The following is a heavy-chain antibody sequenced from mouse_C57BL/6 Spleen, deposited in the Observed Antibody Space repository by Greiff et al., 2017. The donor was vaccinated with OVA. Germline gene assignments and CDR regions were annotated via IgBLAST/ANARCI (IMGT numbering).Heavy chain of an antibody. CDR3: ARGRSSLYFDY. V-gene: IGHV5-16*01. D-gene: IGHD1-1*01. CDR1: GFTFSDYY. Sequence: EVQRVESEGGLVQPGSSMKLSCTASGFTFSDYYMAWVRQVPEKGLEWVANINYDGSSTYYLDSLKSRFIISRDNAKNILYLQMSSLKSEDTATYYCARGRSSLYFDYWGQGTTLTVSS. J-gene: IGHJ2*01. CDR2: INYDGSST.